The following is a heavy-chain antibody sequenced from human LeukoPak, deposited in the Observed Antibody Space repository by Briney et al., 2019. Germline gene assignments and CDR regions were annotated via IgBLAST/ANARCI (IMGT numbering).Heavy chain of an antibody. CDR1: GFTFSNYG. D-gene: IGHD6-19*01. V-gene: IGHV3-30*18. CDR2: ISYDGNTK. Sequence: GGSRRLSCAASGFTFSNYGMHWVRQAPGKGLEGVAVISYDGNTKYYADSVKGRFTFSRDNSRNTLYLQMNSLRAEDTAIFYCAKEGSSGFIDSWGQGTLVTVSS. CDR3: AKEGSSGFIDS. J-gene: IGHJ4*02.